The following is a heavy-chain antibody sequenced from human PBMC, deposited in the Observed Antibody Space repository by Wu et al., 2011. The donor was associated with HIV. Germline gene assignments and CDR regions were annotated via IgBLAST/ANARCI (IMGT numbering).Heavy chain of an antibody. D-gene: IGHD3-10*01. Sequence: QVQLVQTGAEVKKPGASVKVSCKTSGYTFTSYGISWVRQAPGQGLEWMGWISADNGDTNYAQKLQGRVTMTTDTSTSTAYMELRSLRSDDTAVYYCARDRKGFGEFYHFDYWGQGSLVTVSS. V-gene: IGHV1-18*01. J-gene: IGHJ4*02. CDR1: GYTFTSYG. CDR3: ARDRKGFGEFYHFDY. CDR2: ISADNGDT.